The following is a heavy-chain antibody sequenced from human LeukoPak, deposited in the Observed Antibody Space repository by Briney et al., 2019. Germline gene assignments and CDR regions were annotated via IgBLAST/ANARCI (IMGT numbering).Heavy chain of an antibody. V-gene: IGHV3-21*01. CDR3: ARGHVLRFLEWLLPGDAFDI. CDR1: GFTFSNYV. Sequence: GGSLRLSCAASGFTFSNYVMNWVRQAPGKGLEWVSSISSSSSYIYYADSVKGRFTISRDNAKNSLYLQMNSLRAEDTAVYYCARGHVLRFLEWLLPGDAFDIWGQGTMVTVSS. D-gene: IGHD3-3*01. CDR2: ISSSSSYI. J-gene: IGHJ3*02.